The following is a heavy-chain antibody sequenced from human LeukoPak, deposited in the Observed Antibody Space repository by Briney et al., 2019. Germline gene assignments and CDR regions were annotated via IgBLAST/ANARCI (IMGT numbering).Heavy chain of an antibody. D-gene: IGHD2-15*01. CDR3: AREAVVVAATLPFDY. CDR2: ISAYNGNT. Sequence: ASVKVSCKASGYTFTSYGISWVRQAPGRGLEWMGWISAYNGNTNYAQKLQGRVTMTTDTSTSTAYMELRSLRSDDTAVYYCAREAVVVAATLPFDYWGQGTLVTVPS. J-gene: IGHJ4*02. CDR1: GYTFTSYG. V-gene: IGHV1-18*01.